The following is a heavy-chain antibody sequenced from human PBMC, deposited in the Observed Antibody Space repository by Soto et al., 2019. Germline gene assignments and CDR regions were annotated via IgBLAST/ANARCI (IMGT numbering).Heavy chain of an antibody. D-gene: IGHD5-18*01. CDR3: AKDRGYSYGWDYFDY. CDR2: ISGSGGST. CDR1: GFTFSSYA. J-gene: IGHJ4*02. Sequence: EVQLLESGGGLVQPGGSLRLSCAASGFTFSSYAMSWVRQAPGKGLEWVSAISGSGGSTYYADSVKGRFTISRDNSKNTLYLQMNSLRAEDTAVYYCAKDRGYSYGWDYFDYWGQGTLSPSPQ. V-gene: IGHV3-23*01.